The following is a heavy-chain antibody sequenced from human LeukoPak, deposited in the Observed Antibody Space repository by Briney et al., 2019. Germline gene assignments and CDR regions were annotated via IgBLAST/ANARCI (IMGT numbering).Heavy chain of an antibody. D-gene: IGHD3-10*01. CDR2: ISYSGTT. CDR1: GGSIRTSSYN. J-gene: IGHJ6*03. V-gene: IGHV4-39*07. Sequence: PSETLSLTCTVSGGSIRTSSYNWGWIRQAPGKGLEWIASISYSGTTYHNPSLTSRVTISVDTSKNQFSLKLSSVTAADTAVYYCARDGGSYWNYYYYMDVWGKGTTVTVSS. CDR3: ARDGGSYWNYYYYMDV.